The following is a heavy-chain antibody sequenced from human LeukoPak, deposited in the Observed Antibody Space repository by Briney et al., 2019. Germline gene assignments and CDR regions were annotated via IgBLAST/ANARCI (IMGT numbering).Heavy chain of an antibody. J-gene: IGHJ4*02. Sequence: PGGSLRLSCAASGFTFSSYWMSWVRHAPGKGLEWVSNIKQEGSEKYYVDSVKGRFTISTDNTKNSLYLERNSLRAEDTAVYYCAGGWYYFEYWGQGPLVTVSS. CDR2: IKQEGSEK. V-gene: IGHV3-7*04. CDR1: GFTFSSYW. CDR3: AGGWYYFEY.